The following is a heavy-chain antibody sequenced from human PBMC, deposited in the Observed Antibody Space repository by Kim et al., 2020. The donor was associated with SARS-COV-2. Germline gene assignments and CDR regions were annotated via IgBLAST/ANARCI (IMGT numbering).Heavy chain of an antibody. CDR2: IVVGSGNT. Sequence: SVKVSCKASGFTFTSSAVQWVRQARGQRLEWIGWIVVGSGNTNYAQKFQERVTITRDMSTSTAYMELSSLRSEDTAVYYCAAGFGELLVWDYYGMDVWGQGTTVTVSS. J-gene: IGHJ6*02. D-gene: IGHD3-10*01. CDR3: AAGFGELLVWDYYGMDV. CDR1: GFTFTSSA. V-gene: IGHV1-58*01.